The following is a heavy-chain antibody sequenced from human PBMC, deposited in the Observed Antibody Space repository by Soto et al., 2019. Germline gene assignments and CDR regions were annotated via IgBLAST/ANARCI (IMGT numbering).Heavy chain of an antibody. D-gene: IGHD6-13*01. V-gene: IGHV1-3*01. J-gene: IGHJ5*02. CDR1: GYTFTSYG. CDR3: VRRHVSATGIDWFDP. CDR2: INAASGDT. Sequence: ASVKVSCKASGYTFTSYGIHWVRQAPGQRLEWMGWINAASGDTKYSPKFQGRVTITRDTSASTAYMELSSLRSEDTAVYYCVRRHVSATGIDWFDPWGQGTLVT.